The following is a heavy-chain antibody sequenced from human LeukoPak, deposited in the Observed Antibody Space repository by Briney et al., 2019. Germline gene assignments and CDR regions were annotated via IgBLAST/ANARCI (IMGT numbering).Heavy chain of an antibody. CDR2: INHSGST. CDR3: ASSVLMVYARYYFDY. Sequence: SETLSLTCAVYGGSFSGYYWSWIRQPPGKGLEWIGEINHSGSTNYNPSLKSRVTISVDTSKNQFSLKLSSVTAADTAVYYCASSVLMVYARYYFDYWGQGTLVTVSS. CDR1: GGSFSGYY. D-gene: IGHD2-8*01. V-gene: IGHV4-34*01. J-gene: IGHJ4*02.